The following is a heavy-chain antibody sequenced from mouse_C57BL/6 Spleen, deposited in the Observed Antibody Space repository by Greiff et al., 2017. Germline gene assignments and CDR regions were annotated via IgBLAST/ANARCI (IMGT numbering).Heavy chain of an antibody. CDR3: ARGDLWAHY. J-gene: IGHJ2*01. CDR2: IYPGSGST. CDR1: GYTFTSYW. Sequence: VQLQQPGAELVKPGASVKMSCKASGYTFTSYWITWVKQRPGQGLEWIGDIYPGSGSTNYNEKFKSKTTLTVDPSSSTAYMQVSSLASDDSTVYYCARGDLWAHYWGQGTTLTVSS. D-gene: IGHD1-1*02. V-gene: IGHV1-55*01.